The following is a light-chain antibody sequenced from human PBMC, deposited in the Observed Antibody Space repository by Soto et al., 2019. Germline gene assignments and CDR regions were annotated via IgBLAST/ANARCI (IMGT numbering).Light chain of an antibody. J-gene: IGLJ3*02. V-gene: IGLV2-8*01. Sequence: QSVLTQPPSASGSPGQSVTISCTGTSSDVGGYNYVSWYRQHPGKAPQLMIYEVSKRPSGVPDRFSGSKSDNTASLTVSGLQAEDEADYYCSSYAGSNNWVFGGGTKVTVL. CDR3: SSYAGSNNWV. CDR2: EVS. CDR1: SSDVGGYNY.